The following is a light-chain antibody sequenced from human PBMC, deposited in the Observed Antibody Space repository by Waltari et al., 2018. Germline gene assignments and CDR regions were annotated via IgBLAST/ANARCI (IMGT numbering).Light chain of an antibody. CDR2: WAS. V-gene: IGKV4-1*01. J-gene: IGKJ1*01. CDR1: QSVLYSPNNKNY. Sequence: DIVSSQSTSSLTVSLGARATINCKSSQSVLYSPNNKNYLVWYQQKPGQPPKVLIYWASTRESGVPDRFSGSGSGTDFTLTISSLQAEDVAVYYCQQYAITPWTFGQGTKVEIK. CDR3: QQYAITPWT.